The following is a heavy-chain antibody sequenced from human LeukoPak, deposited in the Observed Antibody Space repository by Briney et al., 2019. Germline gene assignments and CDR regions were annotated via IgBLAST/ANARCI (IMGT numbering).Heavy chain of an antibody. CDR2: INDRSNFK. CDR3: AKDHFTGGDYGDYFDL. D-gene: IGHD3-16*01. CDR1: GFSFSDYA. Sequence: SGGSPRLSCVASGFSFSDYAMSWVRQSPGQGLQWVSVINDRSNFKVYADSVRGRFIISRDNSQNTLYLEMNSLRADDTAIYYCAKDHFTGGDYGDYFDLWGQGVLVTVFS. V-gene: IGHV3-23*01. J-gene: IGHJ4*02.